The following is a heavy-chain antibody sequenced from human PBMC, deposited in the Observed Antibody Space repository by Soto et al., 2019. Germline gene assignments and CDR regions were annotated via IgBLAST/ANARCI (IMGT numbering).Heavy chain of an antibody. CDR1: GGSTSNYY. D-gene: IGHD3-22*01. CDR3: ARDHHYYHSSGYNWFDP. J-gene: IGHJ5*02. Sequence: SETLSLTXTVSGGSTSNYYWSWIRQPPGKGLEWIGYIYHSGSTNYNPSLKSRVTISIDTSKNQFSLKLSSVTTADTAVYYCARDHHYYHSSGYNWFDPWGQGTLVTVS. CDR2: IYHSGST. V-gene: IGHV4-59*01.